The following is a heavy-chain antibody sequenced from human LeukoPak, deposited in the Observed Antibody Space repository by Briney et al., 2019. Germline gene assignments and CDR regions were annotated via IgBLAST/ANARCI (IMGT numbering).Heavy chain of an antibody. D-gene: IGHD2-2*01. Sequence: SETLSHTCAVYGGSFSGYYWSWIRQPPGKGLEWIGEINHSGSTNYNPSLKSRVTISVDTSKNQFSLKLSSVTAAGTAVYYCARGPGRYCSSTSCRRDGAFDIWGQGTMVTVSS. CDR1: GGSFSGYY. CDR2: INHSGST. J-gene: IGHJ3*02. V-gene: IGHV4-34*01. CDR3: ARGPGRYCSSTSCRRDGAFDI.